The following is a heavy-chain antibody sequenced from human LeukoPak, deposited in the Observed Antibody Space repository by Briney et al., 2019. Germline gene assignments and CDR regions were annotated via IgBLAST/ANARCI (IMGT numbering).Heavy chain of an antibody. CDR3: ARSPTYDFWSGYRFDY. CDR2: IYTSGST. J-gene: IGHJ4*02. V-gene: IGHV4-4*07. D-gene: IGHD3-3*01. Sequence: SETLSLTCTASGGSISSYYWSWIRQPAGKGLEWIGRIYTSGSTNYNPSLKSRVTMSVDTSKNQFSLKLSSVTAADTAVYYCARSPTYDFWSGYRFDYWGQGTLVTVSS. CDR1: GGSISSYY.